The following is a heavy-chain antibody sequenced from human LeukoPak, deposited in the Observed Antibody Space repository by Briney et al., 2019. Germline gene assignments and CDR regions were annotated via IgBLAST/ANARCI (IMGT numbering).Heavy chain of an antibody. Sequence: GGSLRLSCAASGFTFRSYAMSRVRQAPGKGLEWVSAISGSGGSTYYADSVKGRFTISRDNSKNTLYLQMNSLRAEDTAVYYCAKSVDSSSWYYFDYWGQGTLVTVSS. CDR1: GFTFRSYA. D-gene: IGHD6-13*01. J-gene: IGHJ4*02. CDR3: AKSVDSSSWYYFDY. V-gene: IGHV3-23*01. CDR2: ISGSGGST.